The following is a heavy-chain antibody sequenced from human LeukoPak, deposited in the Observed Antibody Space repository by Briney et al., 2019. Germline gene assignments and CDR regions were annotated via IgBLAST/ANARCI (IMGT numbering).Heavy chain of an antibody. CDR1: GDSVTSGGCY. CDR2: VYYTGST. V-gene: IGHV4-39*02. CDR3: ARHSGSGSLSRPFDP. D-gene: IGHD3-10*01. Sequence: PSDTLSLTCTVSGDSVTSGGCYWTWHRQPPGKGLEWIATVYYTGSTYYNPSLKSRVTISIDTSKNHFSLKLRSVVAPDTAVYYCARHSGSGSLSRPFDPWGQGTLVTVSS. J-gene: IGHJ5*02.